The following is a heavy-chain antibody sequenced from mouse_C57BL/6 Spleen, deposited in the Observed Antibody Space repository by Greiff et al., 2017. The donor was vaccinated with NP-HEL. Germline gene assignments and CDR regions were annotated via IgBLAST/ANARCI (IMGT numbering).Heavy chain of an antibody. CDR2: IDPSDSYT. J-gene: IGHJ1*03. CDR1: GYTFTSYW. D-gene: IGHD4-1*01. V-gene: IGHV1-50*01. Sequence: QVQLQQPGAELVKPGASVKLSCKASGYTFTSYWMQWVKQRPGQGLEWIGEIDPSDSYTNYNQKFKGKATLTVDTSSSTAYMQLSSLTSEDSAVYYCAREGSSNRSYWYFDVWGTGTTVTVSS. CDR3: AREGSSNRSYWYFDV.